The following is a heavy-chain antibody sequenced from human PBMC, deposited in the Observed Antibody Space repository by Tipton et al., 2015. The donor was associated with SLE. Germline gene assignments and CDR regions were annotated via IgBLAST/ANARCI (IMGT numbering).Heavy chain of an antibody. CDR2: INHSGST. CDR3: ARQKYYDKVFQH. V-gene: IGHV4-34*01. CDR1: GGSFSGYY. Sequence: TLSLTCAVYGGSFSGYYWSWIRQPPGKGLEWVGEINHSGSTNYNPSLKSRVTISVDTSKNQFSLKLSSVTAADTAVYYCARQKYYDKVFQHWGQGTLVTVSS. D-gene: IGHD3-22*01. J-gene: IGHJ1*01.